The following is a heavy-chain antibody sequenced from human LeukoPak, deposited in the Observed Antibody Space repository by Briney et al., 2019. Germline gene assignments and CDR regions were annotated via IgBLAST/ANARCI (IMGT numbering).Heavy chain of an antibody. CDR2: INPNNGGT. V-gene: IGHV1-2*02. CDR1: GYTFTGYY. J-gene: IGHJ4*02. D-gene: IGHD6-13*01. CDR3: ARETRGVPGAIAAVKGFDY. Sequence: ASVKVSCKASGYTFTGYYMHWVRQAPGQGLEWMGWINPNNGGTNYAQKFQGRVTMTRDTSISTAYMELSRLRSDDTAVYYCARETRGVPGAIAAVKGFDYWGQGTLVTVSS.